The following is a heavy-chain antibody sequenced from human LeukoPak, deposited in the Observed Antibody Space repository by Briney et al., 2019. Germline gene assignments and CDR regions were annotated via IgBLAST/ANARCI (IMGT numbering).Heavy chain of an antibody. CDR1: GGSISSSSYY. Sequence: SETLSLTCTVSGGSISSSSYYWGWIRQPPGKGLGWIGSIYYSGSTYYNTSLKSRVTISVDTSKNQFSLKLSSVTAADTAVYYCARNPLRVVMACYFDLWGRGTLVTVSS. V-gene: IGHV4-39*07. CDR2: IYYSGST. J-gene: IGHJ2*01. CDR3: ARNPLRVVMACYFDL. D-gene: IGHD3-22*01.